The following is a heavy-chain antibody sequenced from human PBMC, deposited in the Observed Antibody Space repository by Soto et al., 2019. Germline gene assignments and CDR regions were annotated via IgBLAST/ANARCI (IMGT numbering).Heavy chain of an antibody. CDR3: AKDGGPVQVWSPRGEFEY. D-gene: IGHD5-18*01. Sequence: QVQLVESGGGVAQPGRSLRLSCAASGFSFSSYGMHWVRQAPGKGLEWVAVISYDGSNIYYLDSVKGRFTISRDNSKNTLYLQMNSLRGEDTAVYHCAKDGGPVQVWSPRGEFEYWGQGTQVIVSS. CDR2: ISYDGSNI. CDR1: GFSFSSYG. V-gene: IGHV3-30*18. J-gene: IGHJ4*02.